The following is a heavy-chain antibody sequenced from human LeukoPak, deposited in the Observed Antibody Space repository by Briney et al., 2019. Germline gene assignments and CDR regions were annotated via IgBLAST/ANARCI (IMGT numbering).Heavy chain of an antibody. CDR2: IIPMLGIT. J-gene: IGHJ5*02. CDR3: ARNSNLLGWGWFDP. D-gene: IGHD3-16*01. Sequence: GASVKVSCKASGGTFSDYAVSWVRQAPGHGLEWMGRIIPMLGITNYAQKFQGRVTITADKSTRTAYMELSSLRSEDTAVYYCARNSNLLGWGWFDPWGQGTLLTVSS. CDR1: GGTFSDYA. V-gene: IGHV1-69*04.